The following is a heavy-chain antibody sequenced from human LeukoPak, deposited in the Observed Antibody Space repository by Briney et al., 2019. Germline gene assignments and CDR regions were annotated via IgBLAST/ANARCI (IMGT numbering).Heavy chain of an antibody. D-gene: IGHD4-17*01. J-gene: IGHJ4*02. CDR1: RFTFSNFA. V-gene: IGHV3-23*01. CDR3: AKDLGTVTPDAFDC. CDR2: ISASGATP. Sequence: GGSLRLSCAASRFTFSNFAMSWVRQAPGKGLEWISLISASGATPYYADSVKGRFAISRDNSKNTLYLQMNSLRADDTAMYYCAKDLGTVTPDAFDCWGQGTLVIVSS.